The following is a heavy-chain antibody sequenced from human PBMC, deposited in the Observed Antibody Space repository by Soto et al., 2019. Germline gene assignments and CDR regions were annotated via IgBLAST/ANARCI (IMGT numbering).Heavy chain of an antibody. CDR2: IYYSGST. CDR1: GGSISSYY. Sequence: SETLSLTCTVSGGSISSYYWSWIRQPPGKGLEWIGYIYYSGSTNYNPSLKSRVTISVDTSKNQFSLKLSSVTAADTAVYYCARHQYYDFWSGYANWFDPWGQGTLVTVSS. J-gene: IGHJ5*02. V-gene: IGHV4-59*08. D-gene: IGHD3-3*01. CDR3: ARHQYYDFWSGYANWFDP.